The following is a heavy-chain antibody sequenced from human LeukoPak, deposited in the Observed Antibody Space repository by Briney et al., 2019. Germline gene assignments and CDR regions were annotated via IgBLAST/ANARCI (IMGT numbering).Heavy chain of an antibody. CDR3: ARQPRGYSYGYLYYYGMDV. CDR1: GFTLSSYA. J-gene: IGHJ6*02. CDR2: ISYDGSNK. Sequence: GGSLRLSCAASGFTLSSYAMSWVRQAPGKGLEWVAVISYDGSNKYYADSVKGRFTISRDNSKNTLYLQMNSLRAEDTAVYYCARQPRGYSYGYLYYYGMDVWGQGTTVTVSS. D-gene: IGHD5-18*01. V-gene: IGHV3-30-3*01.